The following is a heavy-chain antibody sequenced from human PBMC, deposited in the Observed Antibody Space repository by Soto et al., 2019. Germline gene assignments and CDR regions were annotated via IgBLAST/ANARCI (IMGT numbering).Heavy chain of an antibody. CDR3: ARDYVPWFGELSPRQRNRDAGAFDI. J-gene: IGHJ3*02. V-gene: IGHV3-7*01. CDR1: GFTFSSYW. Sequence: EVQLVESGGGLVQPGGSLRLSCAASGFTFSSYWMSWVRQAPGKGLEWVANIKQDGSEKYYVDSVKGRFTISRDNAKNSLYLQMNSLRAEDTAVHYCARDYVPWFGELSPRQRNRDAGAFDIWGQGTMVTVSS. D-gene: IGHD3-10*01. CDR2: IKQDGSEK.